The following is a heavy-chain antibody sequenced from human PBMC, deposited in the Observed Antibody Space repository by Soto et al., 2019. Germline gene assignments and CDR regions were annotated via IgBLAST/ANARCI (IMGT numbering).Heavy chain of an antibody. J-gene: IGHJ5*02. Sequence: PSETLSLTCAVYGGSFSGYYWSWIRQPPGKGLEWIGEINHSGSTNYNPSLKSRVTISVDTSKNQFSLKLSSVTAADTAVYYCARGYGSGSYSVFVKGADWFDPWGQGTLVTVSS. CDR2: INHSGST. CDR1: GGSFSGYY. D-gene: IGHD3-10*01. V-gene: IGHV4-34*01. CDR3: ARGYGSGSYSVFVKGADWFDP.